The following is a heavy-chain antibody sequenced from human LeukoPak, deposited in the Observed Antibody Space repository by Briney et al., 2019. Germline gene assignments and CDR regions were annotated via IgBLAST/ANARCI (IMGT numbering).Heavy chain of an antibody. CDR2: TYTSGST. CDR1: GGSISSYY. Sequence: PSETLSLTCTVSGGSISSYYWSWIRQPAGKGLEWIGRTYTSGSTNYNPSLKSRVTMSVDTSKNQFSLKLSSVTAADTAVYYCARDFVVVPAAMGRFYYYGMDVWGQGTTVTVSS. J-gene: IGHJ6*02. D-gene: IGHD2-2*01. V-gene: IGHV4-4*07. CDR3: ARDFVVVPAAMGRFYYYGMDV.